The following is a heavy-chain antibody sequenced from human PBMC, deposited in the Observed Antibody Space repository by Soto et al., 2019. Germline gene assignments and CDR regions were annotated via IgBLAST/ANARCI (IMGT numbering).Heavy chain of an antibody. CDR3: AREQWELLRFGYFDY. J-gene: IGHJ4*02. CDR1: GGSISSGGYY. V-gene: IGHV4-31*03. Sequence: SETLSLTCTVSGGSISSGGYYWSWIRQHPGKGLEWIGYIYYSGSTYYNPSLKSRVTISVDTSKNQFSLKLSSVTAADTAVYYCAREQWELLRFGYFDYWGQGTLVTVSS. CDR2: IYYSGST. D-gene: IGHD1-26*01.